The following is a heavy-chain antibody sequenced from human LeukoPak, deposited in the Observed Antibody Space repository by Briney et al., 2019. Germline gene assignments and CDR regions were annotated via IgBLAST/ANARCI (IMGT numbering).Heavy chain of an antibody. CDR1: GGSLSSSDYY. J-gene: IGHJ5*02. CDR3: ARDRYECSGGICSPYNWFDP. D-gene: IGHD2-15*01. Sequence: PSQTLSLTCTVSGGSLSSSDYYWSWLRLPPGTGLEWIGYIYYSGSTYSNPSLKSRVTISIHTSKTQFLLKLSSVTGADTAVYYCARDRYECSGGICSPYNWFDPWGQGTLVTVSS. CDR2: IYYSGST. V-gene: IGHV4-30-4*01.